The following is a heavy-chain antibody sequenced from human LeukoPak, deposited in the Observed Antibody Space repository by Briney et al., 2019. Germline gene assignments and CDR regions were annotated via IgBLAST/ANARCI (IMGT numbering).Heavy chain of an antibody. J-gene: IGHJ4*02. V-gene: IGHV3-74*01. CDR2: INSDGTTT. CDR1: GFTFRNYW. CDR3: VREVEMDTFYFDY. D-gene: IGHD5-24*01. Sequence: GGSLRLSRAASGFTFRNYWMHWVRQAPGKGLVWVSRINSDGTTTGYADSVKGRFTISRDNAKNTLYLRMNSLRVEDTAVYYCVREVEMDTFYFDYWGQGTLVTVSS.